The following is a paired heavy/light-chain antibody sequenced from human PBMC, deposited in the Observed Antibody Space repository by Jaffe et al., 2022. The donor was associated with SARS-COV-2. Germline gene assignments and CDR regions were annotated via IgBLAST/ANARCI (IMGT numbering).Heavy chain of an antibody. J-gene: IGHJ3*01. CDR3: AKEGGSGSFIRPFDV. Sequence: EVQLVESGGGLVQPGRSLRLSCAASGFTFDDYAMHWVRQAPGKGLEWVSFISWNSGTIDYADSVKGRFTISRDNAKNSLYLQMNSLRAEDTALYYCAKEGGSGSFIRPFDVWGQGTMVTVSS. D-gene: IGHD3-10*01. V-gene: IGHV3-9*01. CDR1: GFTFDDYA. CDR2: ISWNSGTI.
Light chain of an antibody. CDR3: QQSYNTPRT. J-gene: IGKJ1*01. CDR1: QSISSY. CDR2: AAS. V-gene: IGKV1-39*01. Sequence: DIQMTQSPSSLSASVGDRVTITCRASQSISSYLNWYQQKPGKAPKLLIYAASSLQSGVPSRFSGSGSGTDFTLTISSLQPEDFATYYCQQSYNTPRTFGQGTKVEIK.